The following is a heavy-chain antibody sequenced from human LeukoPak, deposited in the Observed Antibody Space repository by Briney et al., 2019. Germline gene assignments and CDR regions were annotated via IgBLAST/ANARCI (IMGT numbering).Heavy chain of an antibody. CDR1: GGSISSSSYY. J-gene: IGHJ3*02. D-gene: IGHD3-10*01. V-gene: IGHV4-39*07. CDR3: ARFYYSGVNAFDI. Sequence: PSETLSLTCTVSGGSISSSSYYWGWIRQPPGKGLEWIGSIYYSGSTYYNPSLKSRVTISVDTSKNQFSLKLSSVTAADTAVYYCARFYYSGVNAFDIWGQGTMVTVSS. CDR2: IYYSGST.